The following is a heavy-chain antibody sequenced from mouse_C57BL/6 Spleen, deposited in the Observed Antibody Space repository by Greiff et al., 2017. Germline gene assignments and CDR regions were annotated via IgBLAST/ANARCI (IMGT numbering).Heavy chain of an antibody. D-gene: IGHD1-1*01. Sequence: QVQLKQSGAELVRPGASVTLSCKASGYTFTDYEMHWVKQTPVHGLEWIGAIDPETGGTAYNQKFKGKAILTADKSSSTAYMELRSLTSEDSAVYYCTRRGDYYGSRWYFDVWGTGTTVTVSS. J-gene: IGHJ1*03. CDR2: IDPETGGT. CDR1: GYTFTDYE. V-gene: IGHV1-15*01. CDR3: TRRGDYYGSRWYFDV.